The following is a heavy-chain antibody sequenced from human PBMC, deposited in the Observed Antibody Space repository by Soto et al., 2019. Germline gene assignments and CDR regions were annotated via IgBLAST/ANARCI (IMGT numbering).Heavy chain of an antibody. D-gene: IGHD5-18*01. V-gene: IGHV4-39*01. CDR2: IYYSGST. CDR3: ARTGYSSGQIDY. CDR1: GGSISSSSYY. Sequence: SETLSLTCTVSGGSISSSSYYWGWIRQPPGKGLEWIGSIYYSGSTYYNPSLKSRVTISVDTSKNQFSLKLSSVTAADTAVYYCARTGYSSGQIDYWGQGTLVTVFS. J-gene: IGHJ4*02.